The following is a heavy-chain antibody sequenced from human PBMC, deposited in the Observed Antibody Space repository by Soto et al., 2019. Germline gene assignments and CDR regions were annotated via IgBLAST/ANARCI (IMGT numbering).Heavy chain of an antibody. CDR3: ARGYMYSGYDWFL. CDR1: GFTFSSYA. J-gene: IGHJ4*02. CDR2: ISYDGSNK. Sequence: PGGSLRLSCAASGFTFSSYAMHWVRQAPGKGLEWVAVISYDGSNKYYADSVKGRFTISRDNSKNTLYLQMNSLRAEDTAVYYCARGYMYSGYDWFLWGQGTLVTVSS. V-gene: IGHV3-30-3*01. D-gene: IGHD5-12*01.